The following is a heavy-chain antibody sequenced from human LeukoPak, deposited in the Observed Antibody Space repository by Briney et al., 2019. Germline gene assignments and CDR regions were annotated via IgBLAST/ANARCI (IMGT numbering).Heavy chain of an antibody. CDR3: AKVSRAGLRLGEFSLNYYFDY. CDR1: GFTFSSYA. CDR2: ISGSGGST. Sequence: PGGSLRLSCAASGFTFSSYAMSWVRQAPGKGLEWVSAISGSGGSTYYADSVKGRFTISRDNSKNTLYLQMNSLRAEDTAVYYCAKVSRAGLRLGEFSLNYYFDYWGQGTLVTVSS. D-gene: IGHD3-16*02. V-gene: IGHV3-23*01. J-gene: IGHJ4*02.